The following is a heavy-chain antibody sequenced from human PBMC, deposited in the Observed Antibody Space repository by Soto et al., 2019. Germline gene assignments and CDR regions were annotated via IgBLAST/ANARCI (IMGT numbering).Heavy chain of an antibody. Sequence: GESLKISCKGSGDSFTTYCIGWLRQLPGKGLEWMGIIYPCDSDTRYTPSFQGQVTISADKPTNTLYLQWSRLKASDTAMYYGARHLNRFYYGLEFWGQGTTVTVS. CDR2: IYPCDSDT. CDR1: GDSFTTYC. D-gene: IGHD3-16*02. CDR3: ARHLNRFYYGLEF. V-gene: IGHV5-51*01. J-gene: IGHJ6*02.